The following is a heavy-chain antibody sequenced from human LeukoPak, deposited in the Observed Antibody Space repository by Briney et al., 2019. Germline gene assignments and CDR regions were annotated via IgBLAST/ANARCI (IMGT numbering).Heavy chain of an antibody. CDR3: ASGSYYFDY. V-gene: IGHV4-59*01. D-gene: IGHD1-26*01. J-gene: IGHJ4*02. CDR2: IYYSEGT. Sequence: SETLSLTCTVSGGSITDYFWSWIRQPPGKGLEWIGYIYYSEGTTYNPSLKGRVTISVDTSKNQFSLNLTSVTAADTAVYYCASGSYYFDYWGQGTLVTVSS. CDR1: GGSITDYF.